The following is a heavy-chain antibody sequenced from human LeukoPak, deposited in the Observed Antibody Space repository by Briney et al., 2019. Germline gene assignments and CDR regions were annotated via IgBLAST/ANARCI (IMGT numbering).Heavy chain of an antibody. CDR3: ARVRANYFDY. V-gene: IGHV4-59*01. CDR1: GGSISSYY. Sequence: PSETLSLPCTVSGGSISSYYWSWIRQPPGKGLEWIGYIYFSGSTNYNPSLKSRVTISVDTSKNQFSLKLSSVTAADTAVYYCARVRANYFDYWGQGTLVTVSS. J-gene: IGHJ4*02. CDR2: IYFSGST.